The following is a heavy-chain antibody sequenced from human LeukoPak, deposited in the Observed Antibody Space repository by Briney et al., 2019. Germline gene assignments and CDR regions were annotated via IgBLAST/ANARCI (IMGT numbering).Heavy chain of an antibody. Sequence: SETLSLTCAVSSDSIRSNNWWSWVRQPPGKGLEWIGEIYHSGSTNYNPSLKSRVTISADTSKNQLSLELSSVTAADTAVYYCVRVPFAFYGMEVWGKGTTVSVSS. D-gene: IGHD4/OR15-4a*01. CDR2: IYHSGST. J-gene: IGHJ6*04. CDR3: VRVPFAFYGMEV. CDR1: SDSIRSNNW. V-gene: IGHV4-4*02.